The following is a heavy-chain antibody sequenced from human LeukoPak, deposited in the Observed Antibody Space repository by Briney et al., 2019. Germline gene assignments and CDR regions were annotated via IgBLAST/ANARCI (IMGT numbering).Heavy chain of an antibody. V-gene: IGHV4-4*07. Sequence: SETLSLTCTVSGGTISNYHWSWIRQPAGKGLEWISQIHTSGSTNYNPPLKSRVTMSIDTPENQLSLTIRSVTAADTALYYCARRDISSGWSFDYWGQGILVTVSS. CDR1: GGTISNYH. J-gene: IGHJ4*02. CDR2: IHTSGST. D-gene: IGHD6-19*01. CDR3: ARRDISSGWSFDY.